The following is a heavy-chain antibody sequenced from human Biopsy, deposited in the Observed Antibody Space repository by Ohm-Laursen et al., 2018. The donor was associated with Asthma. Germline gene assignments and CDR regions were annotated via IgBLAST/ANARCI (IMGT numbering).Heavy chain of an antibody. Sequence: SLRLSCAASGFTFGDYWMSWVRQVPGRGLEWVANIKHDGSENNHVDSLKGRFTISRDNAKNSLYLQMNSLRAEDTAVYYCARTFHFWSPYHAEHYQLWGQGTPVIVSS. J-gene: IGHJ1*01. CDR2: IKHDGSEN. CDR1: GFTFGDYW. D-gene: IGHD3-3*02. CDR3: ARTFHFWSPYHAEHYQL. V-gene: IGHV3-7*01.